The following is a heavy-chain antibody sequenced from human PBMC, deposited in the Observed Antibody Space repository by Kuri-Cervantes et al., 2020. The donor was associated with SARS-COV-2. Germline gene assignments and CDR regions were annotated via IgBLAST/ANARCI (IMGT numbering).Heavy chain of an antibody. D-gene: IGHD3-10*01. J-gene: IGHJ6*02. Sequence: GGSLRLSCAASGFTFSDYYMSWIRQAPGKGLEWVSYISSSGSTIYYADSVKGRFTISRDNAENSLYLQMNSLRAADTAVYYCARHWATMVRGVTYYYGMDVWGQGTTVTVSS. CDR3: ARHWATMVRGVTYYYGMDV. V-gene: IGHV3-11*01. CDR2: ISSSGSTI. CDR1: GFTFSDYY.